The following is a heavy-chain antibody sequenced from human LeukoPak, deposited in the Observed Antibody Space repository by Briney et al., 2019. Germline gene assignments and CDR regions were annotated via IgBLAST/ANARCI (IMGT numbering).Heavy chain of an antibody. D-gene: IGHD3-10*01. CDR3: AGITTYRGVDY. CDR2: ISSSGRTT. J-gene: IGHJ4*02. V-gene: IGHV3-48*03. Sequence: QPGGSLRLSCAASGFTFSIYEMNRVRQAPGKGLEWVSYISSSGRTTYYPDSVKGRFTISRDNAKNTLYLQMNSLRAEDTAVYYCAGITTYRGVDYWGQGTLVTVSS. CDR1: GFTFSIYE.